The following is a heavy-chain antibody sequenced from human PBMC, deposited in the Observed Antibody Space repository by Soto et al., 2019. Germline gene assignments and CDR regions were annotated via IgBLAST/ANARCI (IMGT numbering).Heavy chain of an antibody. CDR2: ISYDGSNK. V-gene: IGHV3-30-3*01. Sequence: QVQLVESGGGVVQPGRSLRLSCAASGFTFSSYAMHWVRQAAGKGLEWVAVISYDGSNKYYADSVKGRFTISRDNSKNTLYLQMISLRAEDTAVYYCARDSRCSSTSGYEERNLDYWGQGTLVTVSS. D-gene: IGHD2-2*01. CDR1: GFTFSSYA. J-gene: IGHJ4*02. CDR3: ARDSRCSSTSGYEERNLDY.